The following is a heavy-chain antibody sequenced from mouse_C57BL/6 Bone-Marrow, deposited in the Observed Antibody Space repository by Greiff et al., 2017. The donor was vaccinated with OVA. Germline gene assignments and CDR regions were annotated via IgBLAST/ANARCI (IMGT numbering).Heavy chain of an antibody. V-gene: IGHV1-82*01. CDR2: IYPGDGDT. Sequence: VQLQQSGPELVKPGASVKISCKASGYAFSSSWMNWVKQRPGKGLEWIGRIYPGDGDTNYNGKFKGKATLTADKSSSTAYMQLSSLTSEDSAVYFCARSPHYYGSSTRDYWGQGTTLTVSS. CDR1: GYAFSSSW. CDR3: ARSPHYYGSSTRDY. D-gene: IGHD1-1*01. J-gene: IGHJ2*01.